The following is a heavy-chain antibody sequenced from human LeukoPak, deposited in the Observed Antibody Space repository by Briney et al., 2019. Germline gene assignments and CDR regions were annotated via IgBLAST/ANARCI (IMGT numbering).Heavy chain of an antibody. D-gene: IGHD3-10*01. CDR1: GGSISSGDYY. V-gene: IGHV4-31*03. J-gene: IGHJ4*02. CDR2: IFYSGSA. Sequence: ASQTLSLTCTVSGGSISSGDYYWNWIRQHPEKSLEWIGYIFYSGSAYYNPSLKSRVTISVDTSKNQFSLKLSSVTAADTAVYYCARGSTLIRSFDYWGQGTLVTVSS. CDR3: ARGSTLIRSFDY.